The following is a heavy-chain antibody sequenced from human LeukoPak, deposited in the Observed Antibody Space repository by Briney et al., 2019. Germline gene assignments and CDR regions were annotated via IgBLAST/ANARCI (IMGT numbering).Heavy chain of an antibody. Sequence: PGGSLRLSCVASGFTFSTYWMHWVRQAPGKGLVWVSRINSDGSSTSYADSVKGRFTISRDNAKNTLYLQMNSLRAEDTAVYYCARGKNSGSYYSGWYYGMDVWGQGTTVTVSS. J-gene: IGHJ6*02. D-gene: IGHD1-26*01. CDR1: GFTFSTYW. V-gene: IGHV3-74*01. CDR3: ARGKNSGSYYSGWYYGMDV. CDR2: INSDGSST.